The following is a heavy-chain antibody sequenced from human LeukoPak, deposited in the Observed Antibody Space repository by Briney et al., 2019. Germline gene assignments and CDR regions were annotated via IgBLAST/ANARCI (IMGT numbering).Heavy chain of an antibody. CDR3: ARTFWSGYYIDLFDP. D-gene: IGHD3-3*01. V-gene: IGHV4-31*03. Sequence: PSQTLSLTCTVSGGSISSGGYYWSWIRQHPGKGLEWIGYIYYSGSTYYNPSLKSRVTIPVDTSKNQFSLKLSSVTAADTAVYYCARTFWSGYYIDLFDPWGQGTLVTVSS. J-gene: IGHJ5*02. CDR1: GGSISSGGYY. CDR2: IYYSGST.